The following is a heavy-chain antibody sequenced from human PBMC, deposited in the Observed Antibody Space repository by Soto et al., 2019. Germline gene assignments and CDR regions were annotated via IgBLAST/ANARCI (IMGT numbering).Heavy chain of an antibody. CDR1: GFTFSTHA. D-gene: IGHD3-22*01. Sequence: EVQLLESGGGLVQPGGSLRLSCAASGFTFSTHAMIWVRQAPGKGLNWVSTVDVGGGSTYYTDSVKGRFTVSRDNSKNTGHLRLHTLRALDTAIYFCASDSGPAGGGACDIWGQGLVVTVSS. CDR3: ASDSGPAGGGACDI. CDR2: VDVGGGST. J-gene: IGHJ3*02. V-gene: IGHV3-23*01.